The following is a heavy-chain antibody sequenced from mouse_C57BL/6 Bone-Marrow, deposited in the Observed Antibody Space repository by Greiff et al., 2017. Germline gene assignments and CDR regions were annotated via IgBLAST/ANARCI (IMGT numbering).Heavy chain of an antibody. CDR2: IHPNSGST. J-gene: IGHJ1*03. CDR3: ARFGYSWYFDV. D-gene: IGHD2-3*01. CDR1: GYTFTSYW. V-gene: IGHV1-64*01. Sequence: QVQLQQPGAELVKPGASVKLSCKASGYTFTSYWMHWVKQRPGQGLEWIGMIHPNSGSTNYNEKFKSKATLTVAKSSSTAYMQLSSLTSEDSAVYYCARFGYSWYFDVWGTGTTVTVSS.